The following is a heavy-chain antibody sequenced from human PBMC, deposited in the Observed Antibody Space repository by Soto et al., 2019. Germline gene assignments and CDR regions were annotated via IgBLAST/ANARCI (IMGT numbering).Heavy chain of an antibody. Sequence: QVQLVESGGGVVQPGRSLRLSGAASGFTFSSYGKHWVRQAPGKGLEWVAVISYDGSNKYYADSVKGRFTISRDNSKNTLYLQMNSLRAEDTAVYYCAKDKSPGDYLDYWGQGTLVTVSS. J-gene: IGHJ4*02. CDR3: AKDKSPGDYLDY. CDR1: GFTFSSYG. D-gene: IGHD4-17*01. V-gene: IGHV3-30*18. CDR2: ISYDGSNK.